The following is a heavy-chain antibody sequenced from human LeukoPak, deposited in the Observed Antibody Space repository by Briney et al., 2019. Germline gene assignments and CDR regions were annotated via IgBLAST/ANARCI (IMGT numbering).Heavy chain of an antibody. CDR1: GFTFRSYS. D-gene: IGHD4-11*01. V-gene: IGHV3-21*01. CDR3: ARASVYSNFDY. Sequence: GGALRLSCAASGFTFRSYSMNWVRQAPGKGLEWVSSISSSSSYIYYADSVKGRFTISRDNARNSLYLQMNSLRAEDTAVYYCARASVYSNFDYWGQGTLVTVSS. J-gene: IGHJ4*02. CDR2: ISSSSSYI.